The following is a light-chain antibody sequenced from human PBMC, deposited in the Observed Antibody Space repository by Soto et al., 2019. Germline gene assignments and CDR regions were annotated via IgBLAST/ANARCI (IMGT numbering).Light chain of an antibody. CDR2: EVS. CDR1: SSDIGGYNF. Sequence: QSVLTQPASVSGSPGQSITISCTGTSSDIGGYNFVSWYHQHPGKAPKLMIYEVSNRPSGVSDRFSGSKSGNTASLTISGLQAEDEADYYCSSFRSGTTLFGAGKKVTV. V-gene: IGLV2-14*01. J-gene: IGLJ1*01. CDR3: SSFRSGTTL.